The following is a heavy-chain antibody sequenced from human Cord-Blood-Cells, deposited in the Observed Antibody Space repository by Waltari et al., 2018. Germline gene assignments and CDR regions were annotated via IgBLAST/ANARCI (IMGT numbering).Heavy chain of an antibody. CDR2: SSAYNGNT. CDR1: GYTFPSYG. D-gene: IGHD3-10*01. J-gene: IGHJ4*02. Sequence: QVQLVQPGAEVKKPGASVKVSCKPSGYTFPSYGISWVRQAPGQGLEWMGGSSAYNGNTNYAQKLEGRVTMSTDTSTSTAYMELRSLRSDDTAVDYCARDANLGITMVQGVDYWGQGTLVTVSS. V-gene: IGHV1-18*01. CDR3: ARDANLGITMVQGVDY.